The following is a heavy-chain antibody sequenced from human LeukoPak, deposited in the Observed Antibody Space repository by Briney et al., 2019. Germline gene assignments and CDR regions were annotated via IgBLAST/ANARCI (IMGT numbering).Heavy chain of an antibody. Sequence: GESLKISCKGSGYSFTSYWIGWVRQMPGKGLEWMGIIYPGDSDTRYSPSFQGQVTISAHKSNSTAYLRWSSLKASDTAMYYCARHHTTTVTTIFDYWGQGTLVTVSS. CDR3: ARHHTTTVTTIFDY. J-gene: IGHJ4*02. D-gene: IGHD4-11*01. CDR1: GYSFTSYW. CDR2: IYPGDSDT. V-gene: IGHV5-51*01.